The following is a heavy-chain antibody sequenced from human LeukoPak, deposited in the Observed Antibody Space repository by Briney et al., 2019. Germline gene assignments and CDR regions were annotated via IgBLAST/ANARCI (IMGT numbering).Heavy chain of an antibody. Sequence: GRSLRLSCAASGFTFSSYGMHWVRQAPGKGLEWVALISYDGSNKYCADSVKGRFTISRDNSKNTLYLQMNSLRAEDTAVYYCAKGSRWQQLAYFDYWGQGTLVTVSS. CDR2: ISYDGSNK. V-gene: IGHV3-30*18. J-gene: IGHJ4*02. CDR3: AKGSRWQQLAYFDY. D-gene: IGHD6-13*01. CDR1: GFTFSSYG.